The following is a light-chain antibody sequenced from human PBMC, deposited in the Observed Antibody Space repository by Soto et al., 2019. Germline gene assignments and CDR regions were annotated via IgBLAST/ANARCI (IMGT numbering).Light chain of an antibody. CDR2: AAS. Sequence: DIQMTQSPSSLSASVGGRVTITCRASQSISSYLNWYQQKPGKATKLLIYAASSLQSGVPSRFSGSGSGTDFTLTISSLQPEDFATYYCQQSYSTPYTFGQGTKLEIK. CDR3: QQSYSTPYT. V-gene: IGKV1-39*01. CDR1: QSISSY. J-gene: IGKJ2*01.